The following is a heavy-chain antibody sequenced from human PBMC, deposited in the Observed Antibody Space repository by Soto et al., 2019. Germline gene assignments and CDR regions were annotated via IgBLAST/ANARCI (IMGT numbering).Heavy chain of an antibody. D-gene: IGHD6-13*01. J-gene: IGHJ6*02. V-gene: IGHV3-53*01. CDR1: EFTVNSNY. CDR3: ARGQTAAGWDYYFYGLDV. CDR2: IYSGVSA. Sequence: PGGSLRLSCAASEFTVNSNYMSWVRQAPGKGLEWVSVIYSGVSAYYADPVKGRFTISRDNSKNTLYLQMNSLRAEDTAVYYCARGQTAAGWDYYFYGLDVWGQGTTVTVSS.